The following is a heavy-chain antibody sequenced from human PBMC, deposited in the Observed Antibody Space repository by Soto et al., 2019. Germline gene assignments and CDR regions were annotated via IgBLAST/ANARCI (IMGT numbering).Heavy chain of an antibody. V-gene: IGHV4-30-4*01. Sequence: QVQLQESGPGLVKPSQTLSLTCIVSGGSISSDDHYWSWIRQPPGKGLEWIGYIYYSGTTHSNPSLKSRLFISLVTSKNQFSLQLTSVTAADTAVYFCAPVRGRWNIDYWGQGTLVTVSS. CDR1: GGSISSDDHY. J-gene: IGHJ4*02. CDR2: IYYSGTT. CDR3: APVRGRWNIDY. D-gene: IGHD1-1*01.